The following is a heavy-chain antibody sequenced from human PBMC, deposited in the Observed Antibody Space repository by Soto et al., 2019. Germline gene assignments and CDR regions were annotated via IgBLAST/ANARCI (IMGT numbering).Heavy chain of an antibody. V-gene: IGHV1-46*01. CDR1: GYIFINYY. D-gene: IGHD6-13*01. J-gene: IGHJ4*02. CDR2: INPNGGST. CDR3: ARDLAAADY. Sequence: QVHLVQSGAEVKKPGASVKVSCKASGYIFINYYIHWVRQARGQGLEWIGIINPNGGSTNYAQKFRGRVTMARDPSTSTVYMVLSSVRSDDTAVYYCARDLAAADYWGQGTLVAVSS.